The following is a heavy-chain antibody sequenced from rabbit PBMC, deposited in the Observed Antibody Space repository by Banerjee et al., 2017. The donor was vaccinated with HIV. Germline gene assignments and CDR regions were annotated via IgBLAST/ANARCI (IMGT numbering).Heavy chain of an antibody. Sequence: QSLEESGGDLVKPGASLTLTCTASGFSFSSNYWICWVRQAPGKGLEWIGCINTSSGNTVYASWAKGRFPISKTSSTTVTLQMTSLTAADTATYFCARGVYAGYGYATEYIFDLWGQGTLVTVS. V-gene: IGHV1S40*01. CDR2: INTSSGNT. D-gene: IGHD6-1*01. CDR1: GFSFSSNYW. J-gene: IGHJ4*01. CDR3: ARGVYAGYGYATEYIFDL.